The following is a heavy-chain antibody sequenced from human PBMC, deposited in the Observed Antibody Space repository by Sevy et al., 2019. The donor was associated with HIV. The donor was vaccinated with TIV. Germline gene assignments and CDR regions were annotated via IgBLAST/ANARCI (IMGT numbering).Heavy chain of an antibody. CDR1: GYTFTGDY. Sequence: ASVKVSCKASGYTFTGDYLHWVRQAPGHGLEWMGRVFPNSGGTNYAQKFQGRVTMTRDTSISTAYMELSRLRSDDTXXXXXXXXXXXXXTNSGMDVWGQGTTVTVSS. CDR2: VFPNSGGT. V-gene: IGHV1-2*05. CDR3: XXXXXXXXTNSGMDV. J-gene: IGHJ6*02.